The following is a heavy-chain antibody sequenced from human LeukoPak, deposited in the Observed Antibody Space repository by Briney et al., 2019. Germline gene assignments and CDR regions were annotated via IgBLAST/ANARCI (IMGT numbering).Heavy chain of an antibody. J-gene: IGHJ6*02. CDR1: GYTFTSYD. Sequence: ASVKVSCKASGYTFTSYDINWVRQAIGQGLEWMGWMNPNSGNTGYAQKFQGRVTMTRNTSISTAYMELSSLRSEDTAVYYCARASSGWSWTYYYYYGMDVWGQGTTVTVSS. CDR3: ARASSGWSWTYYYYYGMDV. CDR2: MNPNSGNT. D-gene: IGHD6-19*01. V-gene: IGHV1-8*01.